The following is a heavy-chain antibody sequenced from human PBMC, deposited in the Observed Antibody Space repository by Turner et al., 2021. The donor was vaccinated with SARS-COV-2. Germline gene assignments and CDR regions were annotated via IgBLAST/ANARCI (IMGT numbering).Heavy chain of an antibody. J-gene: IGHJ3*02. CDR3: ARQSEWELLGVLDAFDI. D-gene: IGHD1-26*01. Sequence: QVRLQESGPGLLKPSQTLSLTCTFSGGSISSGAYYWSWNHQHPGKGLEWIGYIYYSGTTYDNPYLESRVTISGDTSKNQFSLKLSSVTAADTAVYYCARQSEWELLGVLDAFDIWGQGTMVTVSS. CDR2: IYYSGTT. CDR1: GGSISSGAYY. V-gene: IGHV4-30-4*08.